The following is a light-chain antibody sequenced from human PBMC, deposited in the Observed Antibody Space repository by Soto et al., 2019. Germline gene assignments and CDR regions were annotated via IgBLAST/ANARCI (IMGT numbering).Light chain of an antibody. J-gene: IGKJ4*01. CDR3: QQYNSWPLT. CDR1: QSVGSS. V-gene: IGKV3-15*01. CDR2: GAS. Sequence: EIVMTQSPATLSVSPGERAALSGRASQSVGSSLAWYQRKPGQAPRLLIYGASTRATGIPATFSGSGSGAEFTLTISSLQSEDFAVYYCQQYNSWPLTFGGGTKVDIK.